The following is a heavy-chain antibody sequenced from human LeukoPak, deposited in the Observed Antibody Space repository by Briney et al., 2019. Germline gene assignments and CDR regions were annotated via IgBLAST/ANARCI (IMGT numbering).Heavy chain of an antibody. V-gene: IGHV1-69*04. CDR3: ARDQEAAAGTPVDY. CDR1: GYTFTSYG. J-gene: IGHJ4*02. D-gene: IGHD6-13*01. CDR2: IIPILGIA. Sequence: SVKVSCKASGYTFTSYGISWVRQAPGQGLEWMGRIIPILGIANYAQKFQGRVTITADKSTSTAYMELSSLRSEDTAVSYCARDQEAAAGTPVDYWGQGTLVTVSS.